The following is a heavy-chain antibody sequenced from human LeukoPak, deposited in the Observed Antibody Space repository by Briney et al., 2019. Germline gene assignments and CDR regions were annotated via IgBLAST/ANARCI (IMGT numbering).Heavy chain of an antibody. CDR3: ARSGTFYYDSSGLSFDY. Sequence: SETLSLTCAVYGGSFSGYYWSWIRQPPGKGLEWIGEINHSGSTNYNPSLKSRVTISVDTSKNQFSLKLSSVTAADTAVYYCARSGTFYYDSSGLSFDYWGQGTLVTVSS. D-gene: IGHD3-22*01. J-gene: IGHJ4*02. CDR2: INHSGST. V-gene: IGHV4-34*01. CDR1: GGSFSGYY.